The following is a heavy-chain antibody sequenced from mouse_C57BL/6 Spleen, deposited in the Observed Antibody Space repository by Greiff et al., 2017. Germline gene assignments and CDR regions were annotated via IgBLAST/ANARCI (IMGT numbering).Heavy chain of an antibody. J-gene: IGHJ3*01. D-gene: IGHD3-3*01. Sequence: VKLQESGAELVRPGASVTLSCKASGYTFTDYEMHWVKQTPVHGLEWIGAIDPETGGTAYNQKFKGKAILTADKSSSTAYMELRSLTSEDSAVYYCTREGWSWFAYWGQGTLVTVSA. V-gene: IGHV1-15*01. CDR1: GYTFTDYE. CDR2: IDPETGGT. CDR3: TREGWSWFAY.